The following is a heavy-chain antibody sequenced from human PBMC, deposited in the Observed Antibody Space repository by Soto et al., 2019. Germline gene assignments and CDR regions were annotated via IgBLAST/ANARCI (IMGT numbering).Heavy chain of an antibody. CDR1: GFSFIDYS. CDR3: SRSAKKTWLPDF. D-gene: IGHD5-12*01. V-gene: IGHV1-3*01. J-gene: IGHJ1*01. Sequence: ASVKVSCKASGFSFIDYSILWVRQAPGQSLEWLGWINAGNGNTKYSHKFQDRVTITSDTSATTTYMALRSLSSEDTAVFYFSRSAKKTWLPDFWGQGTLVTVSS. CDR2: INAGNGNT.